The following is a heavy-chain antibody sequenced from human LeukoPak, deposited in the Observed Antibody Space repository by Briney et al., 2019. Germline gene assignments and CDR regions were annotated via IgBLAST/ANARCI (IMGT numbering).Heavy chain of an antibody. CDR1: GGSISSYY. J-gene: IGHJ4*02. D-gene: IGHD3-22*01. CDR2: IYTSGST. V-gene: IGHV4-4*07. Sequence: PSETLSLTCTVSGGSISSYYWYWIRQPAGMGLEWIGRIYTSGSTNYNPSLKSRVTMSVDTSKKQFSLRLSSVTAADTAVYYCTRGRAYYDSTGYYYWGRGILVTVSS. CDR3: TRGRAYYDSTGYYY.